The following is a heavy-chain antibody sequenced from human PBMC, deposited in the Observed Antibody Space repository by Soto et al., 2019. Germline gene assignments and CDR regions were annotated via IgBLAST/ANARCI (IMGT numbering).Heavy chain of an antibody. CDR2: ISGSGGST. CDR1: GFTFSSYA. D-gene: IGHD1-26*01. J-gene: IGHJ6*03. CDR3: AKARSGSYYYYYMDV. V-gene: IGHV3-23*01. Sequence: GGSLRLSCAASGFTFSSYAMSWVRQAPGKGLEWVSAISGSGGSTYYADSVKGRFTISRDNSKNTLYLQMNSLRAEDTAVYYWAKARSGSYYYYYMDVWGKGTTVTVSS.